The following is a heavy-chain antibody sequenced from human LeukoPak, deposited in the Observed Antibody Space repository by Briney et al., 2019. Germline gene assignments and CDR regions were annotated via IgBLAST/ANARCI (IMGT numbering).Heavy chain of an antibody. CDR3: AKDEASGSYTLYYFDY. CDR2: ISASGGST. Sequence: GGSLRLSCAASGFTFSSSAMSWVRQVPGKGLEWVSGISASGGSTYYADSVRGRFTISRDNSKNTLYVQMNSLRDEDTAVYYCAKDEASGSYTLYYFDYWGQGTLVTVSS. D-gene: IGHD1-26*01. V-gene: IGHV3-23*01. J-gene: IGHJ4*02. CDR1: GFTFSSSA.